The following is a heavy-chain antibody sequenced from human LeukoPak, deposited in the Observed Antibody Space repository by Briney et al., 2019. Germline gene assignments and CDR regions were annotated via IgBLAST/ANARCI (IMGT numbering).Heavy chain of an antibody. Sequence: SETLSLTCTVSGGSISSSGYYWVCIRQPPGKGLEWIGSIYYSGSTYYSPSLKSRVTISVDTSRNQISLKLSSVTAADTAVYYCAAAMVLNWFDPWGQGTPVTVSS. J-gene: IGHJ5*02. V-gene: IGHV4-39*01. CDR1: GGSISSSGYY. CDR3: AAAMVLNWFDP. CDR2: IYYSGST. D-gene: IGHD5-18*01.